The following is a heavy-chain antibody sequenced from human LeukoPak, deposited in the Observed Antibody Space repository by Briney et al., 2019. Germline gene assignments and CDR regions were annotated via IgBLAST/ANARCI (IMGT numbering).Heavy chain of an antibody. V-gene: IGHV3-30*18. J-gene: IGHJ3*02. CDR3: AKAAAAQTLDAFDI. Sequence: GGSLRLSCAASGFTFSSYGMHWVRQAPGKGLEWVAVISYDGSNKYYADSVKGRFTISRDNSKNTLYLQMNSLRAEDTAVYYCAKAAAAQTLDAFDIWGQGTMVTVSS. D-gene: IGHD6-13*01. CDR1: GFTFSSYG. CDR2: ISYDGSNK.